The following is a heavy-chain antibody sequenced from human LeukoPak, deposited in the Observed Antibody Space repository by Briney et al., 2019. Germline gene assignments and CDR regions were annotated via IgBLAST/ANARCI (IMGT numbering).Heavy chain of an antibody. Sequence: PGGSLRLSCAASGFTFSSYAMSWVRQAPGKGLEWVSAISGSGGSTYYADSVKGRFTISRDNSKNTLYLQMNSLRAQDTAVYYCAKDHREVIITIFGVVPKPTRYYFDYWGQGTLVTVSS. V-gene: IGHV3-23*01. CDR1: GFTFSSYA. J-gene: IGHJ4*02. D-gene: IGHD3-3*01. CDR3: AKDHREVIITIFGVVPKPTRYYFDY. CDR2: ISGSGGST.